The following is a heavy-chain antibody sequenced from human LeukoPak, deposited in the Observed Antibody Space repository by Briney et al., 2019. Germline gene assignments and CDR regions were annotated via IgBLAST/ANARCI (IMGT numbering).Heavy chain of an antibody. CDR3: AKQEIYISDYADY. D-gene: IGHD5-12*01. V-gene: IGHV3-23*01. CDR2: ISGSGGST. CDR1: GFTFSSYA. J-gene: IGHJ4*02. Sequence: PGGSLRLSCAASGFTFSSYAMSWVRQAPGKGLEWVSAISGSGGSTYYADSVKGRFTISRDNSKNTLYLQMNSLRAEDAAVYYCAKQEIYISDYADYWGQGTLVTVSS.